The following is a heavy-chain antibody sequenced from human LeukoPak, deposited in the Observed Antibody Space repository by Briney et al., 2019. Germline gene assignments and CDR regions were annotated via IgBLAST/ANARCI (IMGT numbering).Heavy chain of an antibody. Sequence: GASVKVSCKASGGTFSSYAISWVRQAPGQGLVWMGGIIPIFGTANYAQKFQGRVTITADESTSTAYMELSSLRSEDTAVYYCARVLYSYGAYYFDYWGQGTLVTVSS. D-gene: IGHD5-18*01. J-gene: IGHJ4*02. CDR1: GGTFSSYA. CDR3: ARVLYSYGAYYFDY. CDR2: IIPIFGTA. V-gene: IGHV1-69*13.